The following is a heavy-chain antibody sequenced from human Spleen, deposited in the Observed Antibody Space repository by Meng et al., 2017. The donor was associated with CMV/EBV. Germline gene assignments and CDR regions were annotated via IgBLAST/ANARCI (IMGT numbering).Heavy chain of an antibody. V-gene: IGHV4-34*01. Sequence: QVPLQQWGAGLVKPSETLSPPCAVYGGSFSGYYWSWIRQPQGKGLEWIGEINHSGSTNYTPSLKSRVTISVDTSKNQFSLKLSSVTAADTAVYYCARTEEVFDYWGQGTLVTVSS. J-gene: IGHJ4*02. D-gene: IGHD1-14*01. CDR1: GGSFSGYY. CDR2: INHSGST. CDR3: ARTEEVFDY.